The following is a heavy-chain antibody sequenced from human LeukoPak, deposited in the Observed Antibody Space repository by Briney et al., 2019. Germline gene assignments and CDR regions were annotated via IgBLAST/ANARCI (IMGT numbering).Heavy chain of an antibody. J-gene: IGHJ4*02. Sequence: GGSLRLSCAASGFTFSDYYMSWIRQAPGKGLEWVSVIYSGGSTYYADSVKGRFTISRDNSKNTLYLQMNSLRAEDTAVYYCAREGYDSSGYFYWGQGTLVTVSS. CDR2: IYSGGST. D-gene: IGHD3-22*01. CDR3: AREGYDSSGYFY. V-gene: IGHV3-53*01. CDR1: GFTFSDYY.